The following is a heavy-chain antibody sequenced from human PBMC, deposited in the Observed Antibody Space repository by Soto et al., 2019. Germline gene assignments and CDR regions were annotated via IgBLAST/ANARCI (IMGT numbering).Heavy chain of an antibody. V-gene: IGHV3-23*01. J-gene: IGHJ4*01. CDR2: ISGSGGST. D-gene: IGHD6-19*01. CDR3: AKDTHSSGWHPYYFDY. Sequence: GGSLRLSCAASGFTFSSYAMSWVRQAPGKGLEWVSAISGSGGSTYYADSVKGRFTISRDNSKNTLYLQMNSLRAEDTAVYYCAKDTHSSGWHPYYFDYWGQGTLVTVSS. CDR1: GFTFSSYA.